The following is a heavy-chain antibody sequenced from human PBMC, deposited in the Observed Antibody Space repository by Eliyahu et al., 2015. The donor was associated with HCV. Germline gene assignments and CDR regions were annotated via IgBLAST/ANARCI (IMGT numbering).Heavy chain of an antibody. CDR3: VKNMDV. CDR2: IKGDGSVT. V-gene: IGHV3-7*01. Sequence: EVQLVESGGDLVQPGGSLXXSCVASGXTFSDHWMXWVRXAPGKGLXWLANIKGDGSVTYYEDSVKGRLTISRDNAKNSLYLQMNSLRAEDTAVYYCVKNMDVWGQGTTVTVSS. CDR1: GXTFSDHW. J-gene: IGHJ6*02.